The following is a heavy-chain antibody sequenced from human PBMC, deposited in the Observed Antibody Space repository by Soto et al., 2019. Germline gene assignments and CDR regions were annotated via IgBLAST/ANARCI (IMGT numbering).Heavy chain of an antibody. D-gene: IGHD1-26*01. CDR3: ARDAVGQSGNFIFAS. V-gene: IGHV3-33*01. J-gene: IGHJ4*02. Sequence: QVRLVESGGGVVQPGRSLRLSCAASGFSFSDYVMHWVRQSPGEGLEWVAVMWYHGRDKFYAESVKGRFTITRDNSKNTLYLQMNSLRAEDTAVYYCARDAVGQSGNFIFASWGQGALVTVSS. CDR1: GFSFSDYV. CDR2: MWYHGRDK.